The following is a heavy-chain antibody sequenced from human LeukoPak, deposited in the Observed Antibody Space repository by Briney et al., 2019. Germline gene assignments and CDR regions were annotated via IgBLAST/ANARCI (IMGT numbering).Heavy chain of an antibody. Sequence: GGSLRLSCAASGFTFSDYWMHWVRQAPGKGLEWVSSISVSGSSTYYADSVKGRFTISRDNSKNTLYLQMNSLRAEDMAVYYCAKVVSGRFDYWGQGTLVTVSS. J-gene: IGHJ4*02. V-gene: IGHV3-23*01. D-gene: IGHD2-15*01. CDR1: GFTFSDYW. CDR2: ISVSGSST. CDR3: AKVVSGRFDY.